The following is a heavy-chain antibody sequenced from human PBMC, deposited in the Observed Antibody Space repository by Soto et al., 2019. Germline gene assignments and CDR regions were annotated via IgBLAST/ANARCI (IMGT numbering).Heavy chain of an antibody. J-gene: IGHJ4*01. CDR1: GFTFSNAW. V-gene: IGHV3-15*07. D-gene: IGHD2-15*01. CDR3: SRDSYRTKFVVRFDY. CDR2: IKRKTNGGRT. Sequence: WRSLRLSCAASGFTFSNAWINWVRQAPGKGLERVGRIKRKTNGGRTDYAAHVKGRYAISREDSKNMVYLQMNSLKTDHTSIYYCSRDSYRTKFVVRFDYSGHGTLVTVSS.